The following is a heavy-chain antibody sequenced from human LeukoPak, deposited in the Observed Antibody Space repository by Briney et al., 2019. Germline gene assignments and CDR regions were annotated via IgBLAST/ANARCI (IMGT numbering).Heavy chain of an antibody. CDR2: ISYSGST. V-gene: IGHV4-59*01. J-gene: IGHJ5*02. CDR3: ARGHDGVVGWFAP. D-gene: IGHD2-15*01. Sequence: SETLSLTCTVSGGSISNYYWIWIRQPPGRGLEWIGHISYSGSTNYNPSLKSRITISVDTSKNQFSLKVTSVTAADTAVYYCARGHDGVVGWFAPWGRGTLVSVSS. CDR1: GGSISNYY.